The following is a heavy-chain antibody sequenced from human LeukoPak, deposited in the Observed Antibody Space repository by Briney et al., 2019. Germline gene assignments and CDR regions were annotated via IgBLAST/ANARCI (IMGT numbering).Heavy chain of an antibody. CDR1: GFTFSSYS. D-gene: IGHD3-10*01. CDR2: ISSSSTI. CDR3: ASPSGRDY. V-gene: IGHV3-48*04. J-gene: IGHJ4*02. Sequence: GGSLRLSCAASGFTFSSYSMNWVRQAPGKGLEWVSYISSSSTIYYADSVKGRFTISRDNAKNSLYLQMNSLRAEDTAVYYCASPSGRDYWGQGTLVTVSS.